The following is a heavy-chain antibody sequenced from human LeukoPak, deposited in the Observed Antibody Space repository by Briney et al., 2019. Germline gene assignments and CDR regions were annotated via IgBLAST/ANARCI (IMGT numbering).Heavy chain of an antibody. V-gene: IGHV6-1*01. J-gene: IGHJ4*02. CDR3: AKGVATIDY. Sequence: SHTLSLTCGISGDSVSSNSAAWNWIRPSPSRSLEWLGRTYYRSKWYNDYAVSVKSRMTINPDTSKNQFSLQLNSVTPEDTAVYYCAKGVATIDYWGQGTLVTVSS. D-gene: IGHD3-3*01. CDR1: GDSVSSNSAA. CDR2: TYYRSKWYN.